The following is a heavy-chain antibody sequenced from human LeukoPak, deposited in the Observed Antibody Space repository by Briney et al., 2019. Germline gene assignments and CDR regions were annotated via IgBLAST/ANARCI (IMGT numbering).Heavy chain of an antibody. D-gene: IGHD1-26*01. V-gene: IGHV3-30*18. Sequence: PGGSLRLSCVASGFTFSRYGMHWVRQAPGKGLEWVAVISYDGSNKYYADSVKGRFTISRDNSKNTLYLQMNSLRAEDTAVYYCAKGLRKLIVGSTEYYFDYWGQGTLVTVSS. CDR1: GFTFSRYG. CDR2: ISYDGSNK. CDR3: AKGLRKLIVGSTEYYFDY. J-gene: IGHJ4*02.